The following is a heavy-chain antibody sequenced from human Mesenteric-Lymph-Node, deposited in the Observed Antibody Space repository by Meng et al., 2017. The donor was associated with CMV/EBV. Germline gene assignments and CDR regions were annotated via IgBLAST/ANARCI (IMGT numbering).Heavy chain of an antibody. D-gene: IGHD4-17*01. J-gene: IGHJ4*02. CDR2: INTDGSKT. Sequence: GGSLRLSCAASGFTLSDYEINWVRQAPGKGLEWVSRINTDGSKTNYADSVKGRFTISRDNAKSTLYLQMNSLTAEDTAVYYCVRGPYGADSWSDYWGQGTLVTVSS. CDR3: VRGPYGADSWSDY. V-gene: IGHV3-74*01. CDR1: GFTLSDYE.